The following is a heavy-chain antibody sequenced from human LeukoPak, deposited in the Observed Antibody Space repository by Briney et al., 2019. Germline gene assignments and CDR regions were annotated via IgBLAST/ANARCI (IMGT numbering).Heavy chain of an antibody. J-gene: IGHJ4*02. CDR3: AKDTRDSYYYLLDY. V-gene: IGHV3-9*01. CDR2: ISWNSGSI. D-gene: IGHD3-22*01. Sequence: GGSLRLSCAASGFTFDDYAMHWVRQAPGKGLEWVSGISWNSGSIGYADSVKGRFTISRDNAKNSLYLQMNSLRAEDTALYYCAKDTRDSYYYLLDYWGQGTLVTVSS. CDR1: GFTFDDYA.